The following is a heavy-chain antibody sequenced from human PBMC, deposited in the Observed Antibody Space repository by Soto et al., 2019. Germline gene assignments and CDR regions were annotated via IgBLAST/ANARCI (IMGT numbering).Heavy chain of an antibody. CDR2: IYYSGST. V-gene: IGHV4-39*01. Sequence: SETLSLTCTVSGGSISSSSYYWGLIRQPPGKGLEWIGSIYYSGSTYYNPSLKSRVTISVDTSKNQFSLKLSSVTAADTAVYYCAILTNGEFHFDYWGQGTLVTVSS. CDR1: GGSISSSSYY. J-gene: IGHJ4*02. D-gene: IGHD2-8*01. CDR3: AILTNGEFHFDY.